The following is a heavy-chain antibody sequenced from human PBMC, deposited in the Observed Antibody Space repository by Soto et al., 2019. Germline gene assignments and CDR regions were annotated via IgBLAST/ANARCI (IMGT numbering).Heavy chain of an antibody. CDR3: AKGPISYYDILTGYYTAFSDYYMDV. J-gene: IGHJ6*03. CDR1: GFTFSSYA. V-gene: IGHV3-23*01. D-gene: IGHD3-9*01. CDR2: ISGSGGST. Sequence: GGSLRLSCAASGFTFSSYAMSWVRQAPGKGLEWVSAISGSGGSTYYADSVKGRFTISRDNSKNTLYLQMNSLRAEDTAVYYCAKGPISYYDILTGYYTAFSDYYMDVWGKGTTVTVSS.